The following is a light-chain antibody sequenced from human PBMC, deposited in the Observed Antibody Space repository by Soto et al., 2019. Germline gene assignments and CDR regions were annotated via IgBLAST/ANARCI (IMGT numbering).Light chain of an antibody. V-gene: IGKV1-5*03. CDR1: QSISTW. CDR2: KAS. Sequence: DIQMPQYPSTLSASVGDRVTITCRASQSISTWLAWYQQKPGKAPKLLIYKASSLESGVPSRFSGSGSGTEFTLTISSLQPEDFATYYCQQYDSYSRTFVQGTKVEIK. CDR3: QQYDSYSRT. J-gene: IGKJ1*01.